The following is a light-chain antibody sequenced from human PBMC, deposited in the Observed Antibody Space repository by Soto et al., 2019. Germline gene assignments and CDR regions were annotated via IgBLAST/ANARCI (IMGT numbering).Light chain of an antibody. CDR1: QSVSSF. Sequence: EIELTQSPATLSLSPGERATLSCRASQSVSSFLVWYQQKPGQAPRLLIYDAVNRVTGIPARFSGSGSGTDFTLTISSLEPEDFAVYYCQHRSNWPRLTFGGGTKVEIE. J-gene: IGKJ4*01. CDR2: DAV. V-gene: IGKV3-11*01. CDR3: QHRSNWPRLT.